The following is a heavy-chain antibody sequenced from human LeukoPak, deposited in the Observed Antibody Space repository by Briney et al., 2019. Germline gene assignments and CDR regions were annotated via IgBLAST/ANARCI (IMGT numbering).Heavy chain of an antibody. CDR1: GYTFTGYY. V-gene: IGHV1-2*02. CDR2: INPNSGGT. CDR3: ARAAHYDIFWSLYYMDV. Sequence: ASVKVSCKASGYTFTGYYMHWVRQAPGQGLEWMGWINPNSGGTNYAQKFQGRVTMTRDTSISTAYMELSRLRSDDTAVYYCARAAHYDIFWSLYYMDVWGKGTTVTISS. J-gene: IGHJ6*03. D-gene: IGHD3-9*01.